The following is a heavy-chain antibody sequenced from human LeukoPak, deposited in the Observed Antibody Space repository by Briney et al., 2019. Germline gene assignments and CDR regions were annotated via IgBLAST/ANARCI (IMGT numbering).Heavy chain of an antibody. V-gene: IGHV3-23*01. CDR2: ISSSSSYI. D-gene: IGHD3-22*01. Sequence: GSLRLSCAASGFTFSSYAMSWVRQAPGKGLEWVSAISSSSSYIYYADSVKGRFTISRDNSKNTLYLQMNSLRAEDTAVYYCARDGDDTSGYFSPFDYWGQGTLVTVSS. J-gene: IGHJ4*02. CDR1: GFTFSSYA. CDR3: ARDGDDTSGYFSPFDY.